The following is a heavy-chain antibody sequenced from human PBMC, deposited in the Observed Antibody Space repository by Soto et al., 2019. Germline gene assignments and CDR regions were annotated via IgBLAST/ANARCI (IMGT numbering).Heavy chain of an antibody. V-gene: IGHV1-69*05. CDR1: GCTFGSYA. CDR3: ARATYILRFLEWLPTSYYYGMDV. Sequence: SVKVSCKASGCTFGSYAIRWVRQAPGQGLEWMGGIIPIFGTTKYSQKFQGRVTITRDTSASTAYMELSSLRSEDTAVYYCARATYILRFLEWLPTSYYYGMDVWGQGTTVTVSS. CDR2: IIPIFGTT. D-gene: IGHD3-3*01. J-gene: IGHJ6*02.